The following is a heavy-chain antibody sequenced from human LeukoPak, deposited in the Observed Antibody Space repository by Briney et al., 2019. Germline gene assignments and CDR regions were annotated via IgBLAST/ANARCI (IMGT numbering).Heavy chain of an antibody. CDR3: ARETDSTIFDY. CDR1: GFTFSDFY. J-gene: IGHJ4*02. Sequence: GGSLRLSCVVSGFTFSDFYMSWIRQAPGRGLEWLSYISSSGADIYYADSVKGRFTISRDNAKNSLYLQMNSLRAEDTAVYYCARETDSTIFDYWGQGTLVTVSS. CDR2: ISSSGADI. V-gene: IGHV3-11*04. D-gene: IGHD2-2*01.